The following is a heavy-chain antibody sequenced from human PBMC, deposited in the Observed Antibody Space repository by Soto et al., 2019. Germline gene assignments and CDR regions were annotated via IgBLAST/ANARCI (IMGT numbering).Heavy chain of an antibody. CDR2: INANSGAT. CDR3: ARPPTPTYGADLHVMDV. CDR1: EYSFTAYY. Sequence: QAHLVQSGAEVKKPGDPVRISCKASEYSFTAYYIHWVRQAPGQGLEWLGWINANSGATNYAEKFEGWVTVTRDTSISTAYMEVSRLTSDDTAVYYCARPPTPTYGADLHVMDVWGQGTTVTVSS. J-gene: IGHJ6*02. D-gene: IGHD1-26*01. V-gene: IGHV1-2*04.